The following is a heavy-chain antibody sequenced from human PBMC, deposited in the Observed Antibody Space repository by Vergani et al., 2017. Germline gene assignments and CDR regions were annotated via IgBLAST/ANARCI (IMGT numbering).Heavy chain of an antibody. Sequence: QMQLVQSGPEVKTPGTSVKVSCKASGFTFISSAVQWVRHARGQRLEWIGWSVVGSGNTKYAQKFQERVTIIRDMSTSTAYMELSSLRSEDTAVYYGAAPGSGSYSYYYGMDVWGQGTTVTVSS. CDR2: SVVGSGNT. J-gene: IGHJ6*02. V-gene: IGHV1-58*01. D-gene: IGHD1-26*01. CDR1: GFTFISSA. CDR3: AAPGSGSYSYYYGMDV.